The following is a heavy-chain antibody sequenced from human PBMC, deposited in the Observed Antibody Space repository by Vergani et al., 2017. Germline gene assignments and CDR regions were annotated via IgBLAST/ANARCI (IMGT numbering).Heavy chain of an antibody. Sequence: EVQLLESGGGLVQPGGSLRLSCAASGFTFSSYAMSWVRQAPGKGLEWVSAISGSGGSTYYADTVKGRFTISRDNSKNTLYLQMNSLRAEDTAVYYGAKDPPGIWFGEPFDYWGQGTLVTVSS. D-gene: IGHD3-10*01. CDR3: AKDPPGIWFGEPFDY. CDR1: GFTFSSYA. J-gene: IGHJ4*02. CDR2: ISGSGGST. V-gene: IGHV3-23*01.